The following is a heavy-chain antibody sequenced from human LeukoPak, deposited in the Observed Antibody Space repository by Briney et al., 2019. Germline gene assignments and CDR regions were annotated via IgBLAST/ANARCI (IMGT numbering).Heavy chain of an antibody. CDR2: IYYSGST. J-gene: IGHJ6*02. CDR1: GGSISSYY. D-gene: IGHD6-19*01. V-gene: IGHV4-59*08. CDR3: ARRKAVAGYYYYYGMDV. Sequence: PSETLSLTCTVSGGSISSYYWSWIRQPPGKGLEWIRYIYYSGSTNYNPSLKSRVTISVDTSKNQFSLKLGSVTAADTAVYYCARRKAVAGYYYYYGMDVWGQGTTVTVSS.